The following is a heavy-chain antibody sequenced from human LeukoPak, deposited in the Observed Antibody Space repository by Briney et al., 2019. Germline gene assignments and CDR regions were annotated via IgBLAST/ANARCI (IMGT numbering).Heavy chain of an antibody. Sequence: GGSLRLSCAASGFTSSSYSMNWVRQAPGKGLEWVSSISSSSSYIYYADSVKGRFTISRDNAKNSLYLQMNSLRAEDTAVYYCARSSRPHYDILTGYYFYYYYGMDVWGQGTTVTVSS. CDR2: ISSSSSYI. V-gene: IGHV3-21*01. CDR3: ARSSRPHYDILTGYYFYYYYGMDV. D-gene: IGHD3-9*01. CDR1: GFTSSSYS. J-gene: IGHJ6*02.